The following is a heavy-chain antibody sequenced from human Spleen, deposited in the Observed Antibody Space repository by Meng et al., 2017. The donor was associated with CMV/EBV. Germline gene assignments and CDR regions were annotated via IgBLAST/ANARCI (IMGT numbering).Heavy chain of an antibody. D-gene: IGHD2-2*01. CDR1: GYTFPTYD. J-gene: IGHJ6*02. CDR2: MNPNSGDT. Sequence: ASVKVSCKASGYTFPTYDINWVRQATGQGLEWMGWMNPNSGDTNYAQKFQGRVTMTRDTSISTAYMELSRLRSDDTAIYYCARDDEYQVLSYFYVMDVWGQGTTVTVSS. CDR3: ARDDEYQVLSYFYVMDV. V-gene: IGHV1-2*02.